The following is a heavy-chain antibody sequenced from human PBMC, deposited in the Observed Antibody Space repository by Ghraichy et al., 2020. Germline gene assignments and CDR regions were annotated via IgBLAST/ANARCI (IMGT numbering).Heavy chain of an antibody. CDR3: ARYGSGGYRSGMDV. CDR2: MYSGGST. V-gene: IGHV3-53*01. CDR1: GFTVSTNH. J-gene: IGHJ6*02. D-gene: IGHD3-10*01. Sequence: GGSRRLSCAVSGFTVSTNHMNWVRQALGKGLEWISIMYSGGSTNYTDSVKGRFTISRDSSKNTLHLQMNSLRAEDTAVYYCARYGSGGYRSGMDVWGQGTTVTVSS.